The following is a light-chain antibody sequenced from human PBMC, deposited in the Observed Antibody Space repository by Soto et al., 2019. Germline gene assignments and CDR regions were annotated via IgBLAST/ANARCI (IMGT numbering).Light chain of an antibody. V-gene: IGKV1-39*01. J-gene: IGKJ1*01. CDR1: QGISTF. CDR2: AAT. CDR3: QQSYTNPRT. Sequence: DIQMTQSPSSLSASVGDRVSLTCRASQGISTFLNWYQQRPGEAPKLLIYAATSLQSGVPSRFNGSGSGADFTLTIGSLQPEDFATYYCQQSYTNPRTFGQGTKVEVK.